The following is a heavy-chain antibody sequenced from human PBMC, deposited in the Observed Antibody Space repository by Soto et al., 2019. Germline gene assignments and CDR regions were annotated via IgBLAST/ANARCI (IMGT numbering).Heavy chain of an antibody. CDR3: ARGGVVIIYYYFDY. J-gene: IGHJ4*02. D-gene: IGHD3-3*01. CDR1: GGSFSGYY. CDR2: INHSGST. Sequence: PXXTLSLTCAVYGGSFSGYYWIWIRQPPGKGLEWIGEINHSGSTNYNPSLKSRVTISVDTSKNQFSLKLSSVTAADTAVYYCARGGVVIIYYYFDYWGQGTLVTVSS. V-gene: IGHV4-34*01.